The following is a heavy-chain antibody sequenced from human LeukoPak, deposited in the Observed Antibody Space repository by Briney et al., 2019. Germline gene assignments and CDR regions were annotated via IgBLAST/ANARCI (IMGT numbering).Heavy chain of an antibody. CDR2: IKQAGSEK. J-gene: IGHJ4*02. V-gene: IGHV3-7*01. CDR3: AGVRGGYYFDY. Sequence: GGSLRLSCAASGFTFSSYWMTWVRQAPGKGLEWVANIKQAGSEKYYVDSVKGRFTISRDNAKNSLYLQMNSPRAEDTAVYYCAGVRGGYYFDYWGQGTLVTVSS. CDR1: GFTFSSYW. D-gene: IGHD3-10*01.